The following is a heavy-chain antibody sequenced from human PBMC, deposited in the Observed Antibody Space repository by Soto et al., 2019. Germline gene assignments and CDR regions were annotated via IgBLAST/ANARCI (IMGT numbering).Heavy chain of an antibody. J-gene: IGHJ4*02. CDR3: AKDPSVNAKPSDTHFDY. D-gene: IGHD3-10*01. CDR1: GFTFSSYA. V-gene: IGHV3-23*01. Sequence: GGSLRLSCAASGFTFSSYAMSWVRQAPGKGLEWVSAISGSGGSTYYADSVKGRFTISRDNSKNTLYLQMNSLRAEDTAVYYCAKDPSVNAKPSDTHFDYWGQGTLVTVSS. CDR2: ISGSGGST.